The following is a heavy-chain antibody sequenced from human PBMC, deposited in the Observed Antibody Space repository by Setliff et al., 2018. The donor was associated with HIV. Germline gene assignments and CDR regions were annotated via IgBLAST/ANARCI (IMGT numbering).Heavy chain of an antibody. V-gene: IGHV4-39*01. CDR1: GGSITRTPYY. Sequence: SETLSLTCTVSGGSITRTPYYWGWIRQPPGKGLEWIGSIHHSGTAYDNPSLKSRVTISVDPSKNQILLRLSSVTAADTAVYYCARFEVTTVTTRDYWGQGTLVTVS. CDR2: IHHSGTA. J-gene: IGHJ4*02. CDR3: ARFEVTTVTTRDY. D-gene: IGHD4-17*01.